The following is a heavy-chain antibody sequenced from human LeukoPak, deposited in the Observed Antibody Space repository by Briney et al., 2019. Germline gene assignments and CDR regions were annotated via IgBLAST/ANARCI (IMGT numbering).Heavy chain of an antibody. CDR1: GGTFSSYA. V-gene: IGHV1-69*05. CDR2: IIPIFGTA. J-gene: IGHJ4*02. Sequence: ASVKVSCKASGGTFSSYAISWVRQAPGQGLEWMGGIIPIFGTANYAQKFQGRVTMTRDTSTSTVYMELSSLRSEDTAVYYCARAYDFWSGYSYWGQGTLVTVSS. CDR3: ARAYDFWSGYSY. D-gene: IGHD3-3*01.